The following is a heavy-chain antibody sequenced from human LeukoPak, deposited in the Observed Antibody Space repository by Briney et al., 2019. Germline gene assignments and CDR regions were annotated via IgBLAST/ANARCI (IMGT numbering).Heavy chain of an antibody. V-gene: IGHV4-31*03. CDR3: ARDRGYSYGLDY. CDR2: IYHSGNA. D-gene: IGHD5-12*01. Sequence: PSQTLSLTCTVSGASVSSGGYYWTWIRQRPGTGLEWIGYIYHSGNAKYNPSLQSRFVISVDTSKNQFSLNLSSVTAADTAVYYCARDRGYSYGLDYWGQGRLVTVSS. CDR1: GASVSSGGYY. J-gene: IGHJ4*02.